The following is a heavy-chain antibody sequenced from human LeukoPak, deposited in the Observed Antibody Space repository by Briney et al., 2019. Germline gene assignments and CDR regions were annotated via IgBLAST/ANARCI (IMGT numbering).Heavy chain of an antibody. CDR2: IYHSGST. CDR1: GDSISSYY. V-gene: IGHV4-59*01. CDR3: ATGYSSTWYYFDY. D-gene: IGHD6-13*01. Sequence: SETLSLTCTVSGDSISSYYWSWIRQPPGKGLEWIGYIYHSGSTNYNPSLKSRVAISADTSKDQFSLKLASVTAADTAVYYCATGYSSTWYYFDYWGQGTLVTVSS. J-gene: IGHJ4*02.